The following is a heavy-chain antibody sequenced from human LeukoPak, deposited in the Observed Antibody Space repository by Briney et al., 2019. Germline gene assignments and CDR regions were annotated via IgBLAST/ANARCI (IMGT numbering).Heavy chain of an antibody. CDR1: GYTFTGYY. V-gene: IGHV1-2*02. CDR3: ARTPLIVVVTPVYYFDY. CDR2: INPNSGGT. D-gene: IGHD2-21*02. Sequence: ASVKVSFKASGYTFTGYYMHWVRQAPGQGLEWMGWINPNSGGTNYAQKFQGRVTMTRDTSISTAYMELSSLRSEDTAVYYCARTPLIVVVTPVYYFDYWGQGTLVTVSS. J-gene: IGHJ4*02.